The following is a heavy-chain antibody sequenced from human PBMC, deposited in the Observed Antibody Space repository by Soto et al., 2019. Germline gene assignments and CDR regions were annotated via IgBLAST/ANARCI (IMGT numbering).Heavy chain of an antibody. CDR2: IIPIFGTA. V-gene: IGHV1-69*12. J-gene: IGHJ6*02. Sequence: QVQLVQSGAEVKKPGSSVKVSCKASGGTFSSYAISWVRQAPGQGLEWMGGIIPIFGTANYAQKFQGRVTITADESTSTAYMELSSLRSEDTAVYYCARGGVPYCGGDCYPYYYYGMDVWGQGTTVTVSS. CDR1: GGTFSSYA. CDR3: ARGGVPYCGGDCYPYYYYGMDV. D-gene: IGHD2-21*02.